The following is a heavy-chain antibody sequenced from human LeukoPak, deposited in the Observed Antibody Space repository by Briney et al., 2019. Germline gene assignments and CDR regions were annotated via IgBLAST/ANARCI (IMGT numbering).Heavy chain of an antibody. Sequence: GRSLRLSCAASGFTFSSYAMHWVRQAPGKGLEWVAVISNDGSNEYYADSVKGRFSISRDESKNTLYLQMNSPRAEDTAVYYCARDGNYYESSGYWYYFDSWGQGTLVTVSS. D-gene: IGHD3-22*01. CDR1: GFTFSSYA. V-gene: IGHV3-30*04. CDR2: ISNDGSNE. CDR3: ARDGNYYESSGYWYYFDS. J-gene: IGHJ4*02.